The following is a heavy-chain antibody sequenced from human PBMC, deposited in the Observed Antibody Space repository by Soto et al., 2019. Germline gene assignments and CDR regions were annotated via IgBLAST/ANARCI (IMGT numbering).Heavy chain of an antibody. CDR3: ARESGSYFDY. V-gene: IGHV4-59*01. D-gene: IGHD1-26*01. J-gene: IGHJ4*02. CDR2: IYYSGST. CDR1: GGSISSYY. Sequence: SETLSLTCTVSGGSISSYYWSWIRQPPGKGLEWIGYIYYSGSTNYNPSLKSRVTISVDTSKNQFSLRLSSVTAADTAVYYCARESGSYFDYWGQGTLVTVSS.